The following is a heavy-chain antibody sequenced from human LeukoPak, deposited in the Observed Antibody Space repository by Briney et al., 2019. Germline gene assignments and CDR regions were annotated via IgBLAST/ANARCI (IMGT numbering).Heavy chain of an antibody. D-gene: IGHD6-13*01. CDR2: IIPIFGTA. Sequence: SVKVSCKASGGTFSSYAISWVRQAPGQGLEWMGGIIPIFGTANYAQKFQGRVTITAGESTSTAYMELSSPRSEDTAVYYCAREKSSGIAAAGVDYWGQGTLVTVSS. CDR3: AREKSSGIAAAGVDY. J-gene: IGHJ4*02. V-gene: IGHV1-69*13. CDR1: GGTFSSYA.